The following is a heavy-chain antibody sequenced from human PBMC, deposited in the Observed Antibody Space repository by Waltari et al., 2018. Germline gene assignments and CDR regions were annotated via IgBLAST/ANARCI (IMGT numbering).Heavy chain of an antibody. CDR3: LYDPSV. V-gene: IGHV3-15*07. CDR2: IKDKADGGTI. Sequence: DVQLVESGGGFVTPGGSLRLSCSAYGLSFTDAWLNWVRQAPGRGLEWIGRIKDKADGGTIDYAAPVKGRFTISRDDSKNMTYLQMNSLKPDDTGVYFCLYDPSVWGQGTLVTVSS. J-gene: IGHJ4*02. D-gene: IGHD5-12*01. CDR1: GLSFTDAW.